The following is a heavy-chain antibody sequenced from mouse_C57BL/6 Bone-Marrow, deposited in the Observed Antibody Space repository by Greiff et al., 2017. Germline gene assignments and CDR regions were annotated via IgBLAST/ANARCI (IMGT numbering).Heavy chain of an antibody. Sequence: QVQLKQSGPELVKPGASVKISCKASGYAFSSSWMNWVKQRPGKGLEWIGRIYPGDGDTNYNGKFKGKATLTADKSSSTAYMQLSSLTSEDSAVYLCARYDGYYVDYWGQGTTLTVSS. J-gene: IGHJ2*01. CDR3: ARYDGYYVDY. CDR1: GYAFSSSW. D-gene: IGHD2-3*01. V-gene: IGHV1-82*01. CDR2: IYPGDGDT.